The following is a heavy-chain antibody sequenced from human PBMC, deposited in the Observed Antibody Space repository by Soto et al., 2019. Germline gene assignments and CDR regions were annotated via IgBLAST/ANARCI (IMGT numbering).Heavy chain of an antibody. V-gene: IGHV4-59*01. CDR1: GGSISSCH. Sequence: PSETLSLTCTVSGGSISSCHWSWIRQPPGKGLEWIGYIYYSGSTNYNPSLKSRVTISVDTSKNQFSLKLSSVTAADTAVYYCARYPPYYDFWSGSYKPYGMDVWGQGTTVTVSS. J-gene: IGHJ6*02. CDR3: ARYPPYYDFWSGSYKPYGMDV. D-gene: IGHD3-3*01. CDR2: IYYSGST.